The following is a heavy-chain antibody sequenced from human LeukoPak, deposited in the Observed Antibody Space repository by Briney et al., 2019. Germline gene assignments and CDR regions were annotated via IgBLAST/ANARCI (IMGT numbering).Heavy chain of an antibody. V-gene: IGHV3-74*01. J-gene: IGHJ4*02. D-gene: IGHD3-10*01. CDR3: TTDTFGARDS. CDR2: INVDGSST. Sequence: PGGSLRLSCAASGYTFSRYWMHWVRQGPGKGLVWVSRINVDGSSTSYAESVRGRFTISRDNAKNTLYLQMNSLRAEDAAVYYCTTDTFGARDSWGQGTLVTVSS. CDR1: GYTFSRYW.